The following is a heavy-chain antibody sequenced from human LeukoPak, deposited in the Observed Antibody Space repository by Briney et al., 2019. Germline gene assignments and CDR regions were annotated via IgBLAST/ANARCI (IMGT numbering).Heavy chain of an antibody. D-gene: IGHD2-21*02. CDR2: IYYSGST. CDR1: GGSISSGDYS. CDR3: ARPGYCGGDCYSAPNWFDP. Sequence: PSQTLSLTCTVSGGSISSGDYSWSWIRQPPGKGLEWIGYIYYSGSTYYNPSLKSRVTISVDTSKNQFSLKLSSVTAADTAVYYCARPGYCGGDCYSAPNWFDPWGQGTLVTVSS. J-gene: IGHJ5*02. V-gene: IGHV4-30-4*01.